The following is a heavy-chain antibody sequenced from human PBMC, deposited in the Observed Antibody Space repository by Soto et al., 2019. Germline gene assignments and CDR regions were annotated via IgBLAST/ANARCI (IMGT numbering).Heavy chain of an antibody. V-gene: IGHV4-30-4*01. J-gene: IGHJ4*02. D-gene: IGHD3-22*01. CDR1: GGSISSGDYY. Sequence: SETLSLTCTVSGGSISSGDYYWSWIRQPPGKGLEWIGYIYYSGSTYYNPSLKSRVTISVDTSKNQFSLKLSSVTAADTAVYYCASKGYYDSSGYYAYWGQGTLVTVSS. CDR2: IYYSGST. CDR3: ASKGYYDSSGYYAY.